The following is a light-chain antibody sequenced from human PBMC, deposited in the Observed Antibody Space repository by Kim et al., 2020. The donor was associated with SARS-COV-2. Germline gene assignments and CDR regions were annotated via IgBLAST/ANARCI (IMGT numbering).Light chain of an antibody. CDR2: WAS. J-gene: IGKJ1*01. Sequence: IVMTQSPDSLAVSLGERAAMNCTSSQTLLYPSNNKNYLAWYQQRPGQPPRLLISWASTRESGVPDRFTGSGSGTDFTLTISSLRAEDVAVYFCLQYHGSLRTFGQGTKVDIK. CDR1: QTLLYPSNNKNY. V-gene: IGKV4-1*01. CDR3: LQYHGSLRT.